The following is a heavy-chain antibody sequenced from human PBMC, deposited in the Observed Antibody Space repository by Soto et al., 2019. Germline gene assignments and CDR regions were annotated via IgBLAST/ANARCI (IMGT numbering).Heavy chain of an antibody. CDR1: GGTFYTYT. CDR2: ITPIYPTT. Sequence: GASVKVSFKASGGTFYTYTFSWVRQAPGQGLEWMGSITPIYPTTNYAERFQGRLTITADGSTRTAYMDLTSLTSEDTAVYYCARGFSAGKGSPPDFWGQGSLVTVSS. CDR3: ARGFSAGKGSPPDF. J-gene: IGHJ4*02. V-gene: IGHV1-69*13. D-gene: IGHD6-13*01.